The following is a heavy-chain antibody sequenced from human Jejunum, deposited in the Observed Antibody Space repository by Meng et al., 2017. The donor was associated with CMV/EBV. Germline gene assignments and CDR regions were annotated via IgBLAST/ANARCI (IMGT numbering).Heavy chain of an antibody. D-gene: IGHD2/OR15-2a*01. CDR3: ATLEGPFRSTSGSAPDF. J-gene: IGHJ4*02. V-gene: IGHV1-2*06. CDR1: GYNFSAYY. Sequence: GQPLWLGGEVKKPGAVVKVSSKASGYNFSAYYLHWVRQAPGQGLEYMGRINPHSGATIYAQRFQGRVTMTRDTSINTAYMELSSLRSDDTAIYYCATLEGPFRSTSGSAPDFCGQGTLVTVSS. CDR2: INPHSGAT.